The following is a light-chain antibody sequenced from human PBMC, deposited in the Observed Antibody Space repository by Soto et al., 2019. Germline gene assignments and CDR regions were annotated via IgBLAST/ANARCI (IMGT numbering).Light chain of an antibody. J-gene: IGKJ2*01. V-gene: IGKV1-5*03. CDR2: KAS. Sequence: DIQMTQSPSTLSASVGDRVTITFRASQSISSWLAWYQQKPGEAPNLMIYKASSLESGVPSRFSGSGSGTEFTLNISSLQPDDFATYYCQQYKSSSHTFGQGTKLEI. CDR3: QQYKSSSHT. CDR1: QSISSW.